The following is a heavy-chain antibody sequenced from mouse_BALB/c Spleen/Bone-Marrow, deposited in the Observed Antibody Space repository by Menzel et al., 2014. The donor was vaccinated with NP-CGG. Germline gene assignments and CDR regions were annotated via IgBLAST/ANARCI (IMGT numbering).Heavy chain of an antibody. J-gene: IGHJ2*01. CDR2: IRLKSNNYAT. D-gene: IGHD1-2*01. V-gene: IGHV6-6*02. CDR1: GFTFSNYW. Sequence: EVKVEESGGGLVQPGGSMKLSCVASGFTFSNYWMHWVRQSPEKGLEWVAEIRLKSNNYATHYAESVKGRFTISRDDSKSSVYLQMNNLRAEDTGIYYCTRLLRLLDYWGQGATLTVSS. CDR3: TRLLRLLDY.